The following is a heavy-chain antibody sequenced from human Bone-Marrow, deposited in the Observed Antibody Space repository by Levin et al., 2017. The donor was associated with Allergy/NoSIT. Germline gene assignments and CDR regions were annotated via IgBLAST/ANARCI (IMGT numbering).Heavy chain of an antibody. CDR1: GYTFTSYG. CDR3: ARDPLGIVVVPAANYYFDY. Sequence: EASVKVSCKASGYTFTSYGISWVRQAPGQGLEWMGWISAYNGNTNYAQKLQGRVTMTTDTSTSTAYMELRSLRSDDTAVYYCARDPLGIVVVPAANYYFDYWGQGTLVTVSS. D-gene: IGHD2-2*01. V-gene: IGHV1-18*01. CDR2: ISAYNGNT. J-gene: IGHJ4*02.